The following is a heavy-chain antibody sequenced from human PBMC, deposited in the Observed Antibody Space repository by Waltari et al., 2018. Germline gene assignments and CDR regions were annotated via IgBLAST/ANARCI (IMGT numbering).Heavy chain of an antibody. J-gene: IGHJ4*02. CDR2: ISGPAHET. CDR3: ANYGQLPSNGDY. V-gene: IGHV3-23*01. Sequence: EVRLLESGGALVQPGGPLRLSGVASGFPFGNYYMLWVRQAPGRGLEWVSTISGPAHETVYADSVKGRFTISRDNSKTTLYLQMNSLRVEDTAMYYCANYGQLPSNGDYWGQGTLVTVSS. D-gene: IGHD1-1*01. CDR1: GFPFGNYY.